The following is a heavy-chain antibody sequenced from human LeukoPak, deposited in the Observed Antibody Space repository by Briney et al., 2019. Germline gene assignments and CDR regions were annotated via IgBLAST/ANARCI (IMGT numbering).Heavy chain of an antibody. V-gene: IGHV3-30*02. J-gene: IGHJ4*02. CDR2: IQYDASKR. Sequence: GGSLRLSCAASGFTLPTHDMHWVRQAPGKGLEWVAFIQYDASKRYYADSVKGRFTTSRDSSKNTVYLQMNSLRVEDTALYYCAKDHHEGFHWGQGTLVTVSS. CDR1: GFTLPTHD. CDR3: AKDHHEGFH.